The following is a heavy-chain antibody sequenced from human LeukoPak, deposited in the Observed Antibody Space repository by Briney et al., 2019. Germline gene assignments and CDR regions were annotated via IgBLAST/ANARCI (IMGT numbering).Heavy chain of an antibody. Sequence: GGSLRLSCAASGFTFSSYWMSWVRQGPGKGLEWVSGINWDGYSTGYADSVRGRFTISRDNAKSTLYLQMNSLRPEDTALYYCVRDLRTDYAFDSWGQGTLVTVSS. CDR3: VRDLRTDYAFDS. CDR2: INWDGYST. D-gene: IGHD4/OR15-4a*01. V-gene: IGHV3-20*04. J-gene: IGHJ4*02. CDR1: GFTFSSYW.